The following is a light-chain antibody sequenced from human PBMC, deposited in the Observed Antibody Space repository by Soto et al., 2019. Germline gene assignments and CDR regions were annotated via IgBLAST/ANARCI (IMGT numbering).Light chain of an antibody. V-gene: IGLV1-44*01. J-gene: IGLJ3*02. CDR1: SSNIGSNT. Sequence: QSVLTQPASASGTPGQSVTISCSGSSSNIGSNTVNWYQQLPGTAPKLLIYSNNQRPSGVPDRFSGSKSGTSASLAISGLQSEDEADYYCAAWDDSLNGWVFGGGTKLTVL. CDR2: SNN. CDR3: AAWDDSLNGWV.